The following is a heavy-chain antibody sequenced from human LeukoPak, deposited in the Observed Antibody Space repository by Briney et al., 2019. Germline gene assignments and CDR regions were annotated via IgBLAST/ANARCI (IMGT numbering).Heavy chain of an antibody. V-gene: IGHV4-59*08. CDR3: ARHPGGVVGASFYYGMDV. CDR1: GGSISSYY. J-gene: IGHJ6*02. D-gene: IGHD2-15*01. CDR2: AYYSGST. Sequence: PSETLSLTCTVSGGSISSYYWSWIRQPPGKGLEWIGYAYYSGSTNYNPSLQSRVTISVDTSKNQFSLKLSSVTAADTAMYYCARHPGGVVGASFYYGMDVWGQGTTVTVSS.